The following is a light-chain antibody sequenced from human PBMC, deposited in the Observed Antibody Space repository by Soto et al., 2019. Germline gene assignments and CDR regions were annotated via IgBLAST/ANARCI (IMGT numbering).Light chain of an antibody. CDR3: QQSYSIPLT. J-gene: IGKJ4*01. V-gene: IGKV1-39*01. Sequence: MVQSPGTRSLSPGERAPRSCRASQRISSWLAWYQQKPGKAPKLLIYDASTLETGVPSRFSGSGSGTDFTLTISSLQPEDFATYYCQQSYSIPLTFGGGTKVDI. CDR1: QRISSW. CDR2: DAS.